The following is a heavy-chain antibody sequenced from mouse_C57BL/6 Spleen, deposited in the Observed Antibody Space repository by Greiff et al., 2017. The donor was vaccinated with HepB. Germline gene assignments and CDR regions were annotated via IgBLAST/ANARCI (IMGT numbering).Heavy chain of an antibody. D-gene: IGHD3-3*01. V-gene: IGHV5-6*01. CDR1: GFTFSSYG. CDR3: ASRGDTTYAMDY. CDR2: ISSGGSYT. Sequence: EVQLVESGGDLVKPGGSLKLSCAASGFTFSSYGMSWVRQTPDKRLEWVATISSGGSYTYYPDSVKGRFTISRDNAKNTLYLQMSSLKSEDTARYYCASRGDTTYAMDYWGQGTSVTVSS. J-gene: IGHJ4*01.